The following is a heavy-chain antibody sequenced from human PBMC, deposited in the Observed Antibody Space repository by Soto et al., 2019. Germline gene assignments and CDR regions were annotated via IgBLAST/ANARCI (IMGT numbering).Heavy chain of an antibody. CDR1: GGSISSGGYS. CDR2: IYYSGST. CDR3: ARVGGEDYYGSGSHISNSLYYFDY. J-gene: IGHJ4*02. Sequence: SETLSLTCAVSGGSISSGGYSWSWIRQPPGKGLEWIGYIYYSGSTYYNPSLKSRVTISVDTSKNQFSLKLSSVTAADTAVYYCARVGGEDYYGSGSHISNSLYYFDYWGQGTLVTVSS. D-gene: IGHD3-10*01. V-gene: IGHV4-30-2*05.